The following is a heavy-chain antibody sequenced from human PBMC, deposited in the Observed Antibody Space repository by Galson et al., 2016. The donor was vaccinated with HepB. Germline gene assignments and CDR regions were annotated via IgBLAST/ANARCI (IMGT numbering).Heavy chain of an antibody. J-gene: IGHJ1*01. Sequence: TLSLTCSVSGGSFSSGYYWNWIRQRPGMGLEWIGYIYYSGTTYYNPSLESRITMSVDTSKNQFSLSLSSVTDADTAVYYCARQWLLRGSEHWGQGIRVTVSS. D-gene: IGHD6-19*01. CDR1: GGSFSSGYY. CDR3: ARQWLLRGSEH. V-gene: IGHV4-31*03. CDR2: IYYSGTT.